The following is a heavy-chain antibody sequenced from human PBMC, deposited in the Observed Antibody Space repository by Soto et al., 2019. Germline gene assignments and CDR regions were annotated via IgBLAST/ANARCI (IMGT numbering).Heavy chain of an antibody. CDR2: IKSKTVGGTT. CDR3: TTEWYCSGGSCYNFDY. J-gene: IGHJ4*02. V-gene: IGHV3-15*01. Sequence: EVQLVESGGGLVKPGGSLRLSCAASGFTFSNPGMSWFRQVPGKGLCWFGRIKSKTVGGTTDYAAPVKGRFTISRDDSKNTLYLQMNSLKTEDTAVYYCTTEWYCSGGSCYNFDYWGQGTLVTVSA. CDR1: GFTFSNPG. D-gene: IGHD2-15*01.